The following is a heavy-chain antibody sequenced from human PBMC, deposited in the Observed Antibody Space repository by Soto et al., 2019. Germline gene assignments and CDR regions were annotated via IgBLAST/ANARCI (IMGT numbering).Heavy chain of an antibody. CDR2: ISGSGGSK. J-gene: IGHJ4*02. D-gene: IGHD6-13*01. CDR1: GFTFSSYA. V-gene: IGHV3-23*01. Sequence: GGSLRLSCAASGFTFSSYAMSWVRQAPGKGLEWVSVISGSGGSKYYADSVKGRFTISRDNSKNTLYLQMNSLRAEDTAVYYCARDSDIAAAGYGAFDYWGQGTLVTVSS. CDR3: ARDSDIAAAGYGAFDY.